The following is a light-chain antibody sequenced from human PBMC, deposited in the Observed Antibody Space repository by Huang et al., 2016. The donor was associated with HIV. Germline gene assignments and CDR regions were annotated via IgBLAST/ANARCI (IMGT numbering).Light chain of an antibody. Sequence: EIVMTQSPATLSVSPGERATLSCRSSQSVSNNLAWYQQKPGLAPTLLIYGAYTRAPCIPARFSGSGSGKRFTLAMSSLQSEDFAVYYCQQYNNWPPEYTFGQGTKLEIK. CDR3: QQYNNWPPEYT. CDR2: GAY. J-gene: IGKJ2*01. CDR1: QSVSNN. V-gene: IGKV3-15*01.